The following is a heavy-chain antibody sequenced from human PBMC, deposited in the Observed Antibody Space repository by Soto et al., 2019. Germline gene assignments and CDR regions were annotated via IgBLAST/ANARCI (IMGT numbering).Heavy chain of an antibody. Sequence: PGGSLRLSCAASGFPFSRYAMSCVRQAPGKGLEWVSAISGSGGSTYYADSVKGRFTISRDNSKNTLYLQMNSLRAEDTAVYYCAKDFRYSSGWPANWFDPWGQGTLVTVSS. CDR2: ISGSGGST. CDR1: GFPFSRYA. J-gene: IGHJ5*02. D-gene: IGHD6-19*01. CDR3: AKDFRYSSGWPANWFDP. V-gene: IGHV3-23*01.